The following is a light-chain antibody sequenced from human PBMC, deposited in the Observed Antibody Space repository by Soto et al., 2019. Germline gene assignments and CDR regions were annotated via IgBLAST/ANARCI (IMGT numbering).Light chain of an antibody. V-gene: IGKV1-5*01. Sequence: DIQMTQSPSTLYASVGDRVTITCRASQTISGWLAWYQQKPGKAPKLLIYDISNLENGVPSTFTGSGSGTEFTLTISSLQPDDFATYYCQQYDSYSMTFGQGTKVEIK. CDR2: DIS. CDR1: QTISGW. CDR3: QQYDSYSMT. J-gene: IGKJ1*01.